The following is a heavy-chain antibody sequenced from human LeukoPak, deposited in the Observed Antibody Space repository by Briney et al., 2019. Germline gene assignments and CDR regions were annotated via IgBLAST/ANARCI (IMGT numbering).Heavy chain of an antibody. Sequence: EASVKVSCKASGYTFTSYGISWVRQAPGQGLEWMGWISAYNGNTNYAQKLQGRVTVTTDTSTSTAYMELRSLRSDDTAVYYCARDRIAGATLNTFDYWGQGTLVTVSS. CDR2: ISAYNGNT. V-gene: IGHV1-18*01. CDR1: GYTFTSYG. J-gene: IGHJ4*02. CDR3: ARDRIAGATLNTFDY. D-gene: IGHD1-26*01.